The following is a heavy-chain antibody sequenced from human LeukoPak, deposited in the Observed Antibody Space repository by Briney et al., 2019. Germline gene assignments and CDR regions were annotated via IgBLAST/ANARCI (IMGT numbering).Heavy chain of an antibody. J-gene: IGHJ3*02. CDR1: GGSISSYY. Sequence: SETLSLTFTVSGGSISSYYLSWIRQPAGKGLEWIGRIYSRGSTNYNPSLKSRVNMSVDTSKNQFSLRLSYVTVADTAVYYCARASITRVAFDIWGQGTMVTVSS. CDR2: IYSRGST. D-gene: IGHD3-10*01. CDR3: ARASITRVAFDI. V-gene: IGHV4-4*07.